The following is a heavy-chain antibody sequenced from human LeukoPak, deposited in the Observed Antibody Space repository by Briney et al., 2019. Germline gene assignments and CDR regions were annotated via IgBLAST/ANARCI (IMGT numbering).Heavy chain of an antibody. CDR2: ISIRSSTI. V-gene: IGHV3-48*01. CDR1: GFTFNRYS. CDR3: ARERDGYTHDAFDI. D-gene: IGHD5-24*01. J-gene: IGHJ3*02. Sequence: GGSLRLSCAASGFTFNRYSINWVRQAPGKGLEWVSYISIRSSTIYYADSVKGRFTISRDNAKNSLYVQMNSLRAEDTAVYYCARERDGYTHDAFDIWGQGTMVTVSS.